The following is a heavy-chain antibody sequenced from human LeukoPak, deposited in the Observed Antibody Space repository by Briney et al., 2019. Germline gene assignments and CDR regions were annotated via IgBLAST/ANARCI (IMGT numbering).Heavy chain of an antibody. CDR3: ATKMHGPFDH. CDR2: SVTSGST. Sequence: GGSLRLSCAASGFTFSSYNLYWVRQAPGRGLEWVSSSVTSGSTYYADSVRGRFTISRDNAKNSLYLQMSSLSGADTAVYYCATKMHGPFDHWGQGTLVTVSS. CDR1: GFTFSSYN. J-gene: IGHJ5*02. V-gene: IGHV3-21*01.